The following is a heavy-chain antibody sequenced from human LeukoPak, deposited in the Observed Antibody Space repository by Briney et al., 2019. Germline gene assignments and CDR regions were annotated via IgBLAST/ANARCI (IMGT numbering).Heavy chain of an antibody. CDR3: ARDRYSSSSFDY. J-gene: IGHJ4*02. Sequence: PGGSLTLSCAASGFTFDDYGMSWLRQAPGKGLEWVSGINWNGGSTGYADSVKGRFTISRDNAKNSLYLQMNSLRAEDTALYYCARDRYSSSSFDYWGQGTLVTVSS. V-gene: IGHV3-20*04. D-gene: IGHD6-6*01. CDR2: INWNGGST. CDR1: GFTFDDYG.